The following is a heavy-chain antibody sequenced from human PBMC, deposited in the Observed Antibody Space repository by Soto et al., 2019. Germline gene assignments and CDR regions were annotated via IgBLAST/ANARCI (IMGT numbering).Heavy chain of an antibody. J-gene: IGHJ5*02. CDR2: INHSGIT. Sequence: SETLSLTCAVYGGSFSGYYWSWIRQPPGKGLEWIGEINHSGITNYNPSLKSRVTISVDTSKNQFSLKLSSVTAADTAVYYCARGHGPYYDFWSGYRQSGNWFDRWGKGPLV. V-gene: IGHV4-34*01. CDR3: ARGHGPYYDFWSGYRQSGNWFDR. D-gene: IGHD3-3*01. CDR1: GGSFSGYY.